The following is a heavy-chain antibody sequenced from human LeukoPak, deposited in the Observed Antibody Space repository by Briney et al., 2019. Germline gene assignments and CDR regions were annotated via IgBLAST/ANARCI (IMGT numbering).Heavy chain of an antibody. CDR2: IYNSGST. Sequence: SETLSLTCTVSGGSISSGDFYWSWIRQPPGKGLEWIGYIYNSGSTYYNPSLKSRITISVDTSKNQLSLKLSSVTAADTAVYYCAREGSGSRYFDYWGQGTLVTVSS. D-gene: IGHD1-26*01. CDR1: GGSISSGDFY. J-gene: IGHJ4*02. V-gene: IGHV4-30-4*02. CDR3: AREGSGSRYFDY.